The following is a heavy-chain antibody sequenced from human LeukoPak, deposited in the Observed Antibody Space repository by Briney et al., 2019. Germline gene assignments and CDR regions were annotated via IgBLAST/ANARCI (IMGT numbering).Heavy chain of an antibody. J-gene: IGHJ4*02. CDR2: IWYDGSHK. CDR1: GFTFSSYG. CDR3: FREDTAYEIHFDY. D-gene: IGHD2-2*02. V-gene: IGHV3-33*01. Sequence: GKSLRLSCAASGFTFSSYGMHWVRQAPGKGLEWVALIWYDGSHKDYTDSVKGRFTISRDNSKNTLYLLMKSLRAEDTAVYYFFREDTAYEIHFDYWGQGTLVTVSS.